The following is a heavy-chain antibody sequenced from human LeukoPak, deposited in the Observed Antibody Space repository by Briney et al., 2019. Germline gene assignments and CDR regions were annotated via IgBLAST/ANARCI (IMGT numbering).Heavy chain of an antibody. CDR2: IDSSGGYM. CDR3: LRGDRRDY. J-gene: IGHJ4*02. CDR1: GFTFNTYS. Sequence: GGSLRLSCEASGFTFNTYSMNWARQAPGKGLEWVSSIDSSGGYMFYADSVKGRFIISRDNAKDSLYLQMNSLRVEDPAVYYCLRGDRRDYWGQGTLVTVSS. V-gene: IGHV3-21*06.